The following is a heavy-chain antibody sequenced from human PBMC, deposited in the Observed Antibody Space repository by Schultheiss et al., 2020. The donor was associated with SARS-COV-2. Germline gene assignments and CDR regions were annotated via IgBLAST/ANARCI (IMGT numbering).Heavy chain of an antibody. CDR3: ARGNDFFYFFDS. J-gene: IGHJ4*02. V-gene: IGHV4-30-4*01. D-gene: IGHD3-3*01. CDR2: IDYSGRI. Sequence: LRLSCTVSGGSIRSGESYWSWIRQSPGKGLEWIGYIDYSGRIFYNPSLKSRLTISVDTSKNQFSLKLTSLTAADTAIYYCARGNDFFYFFDSWGQGTLVTVSS. CDR1: GGSIRSGESY.